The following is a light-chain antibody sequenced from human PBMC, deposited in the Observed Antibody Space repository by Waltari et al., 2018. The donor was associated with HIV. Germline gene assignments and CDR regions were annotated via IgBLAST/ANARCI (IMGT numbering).Light chain of an antibody. CDR2: KDR. Sequence: SSELTQPPSVSVSPGQPASITCPGDKFEDKYVCWYQKKPGQSPRMVLYKDRERPSGIPERFSGSNSGNTATLTISGTQDTDEGDDFCQAWDGSNWVFGGGTKLTVL. CDR1: KFEDKY. J-gene: IGLJ3*02. CDR3: QAWDGSNWV. V-gene: IGLV3-1*01.